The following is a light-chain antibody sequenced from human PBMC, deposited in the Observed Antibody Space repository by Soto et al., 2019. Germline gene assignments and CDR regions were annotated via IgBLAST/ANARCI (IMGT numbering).Light chain of an antibody. V-gene: IGLV2-8*01. CDR1: SSDVGGYNY. Sequence: VLTQPPSASGSPGQSVTISCTGTSSDVGGYNYVSWYQQHPGKAPKLMIYEVSKRPSGVPDRFSGSKSGNTASLTVSGLQAEDEADYYCSSYAGSNNSYVFGTGTKVTVL. CDR3: SSYAGSNNSYV. J-gene: IGLJ1*01. CDR2: EVS.